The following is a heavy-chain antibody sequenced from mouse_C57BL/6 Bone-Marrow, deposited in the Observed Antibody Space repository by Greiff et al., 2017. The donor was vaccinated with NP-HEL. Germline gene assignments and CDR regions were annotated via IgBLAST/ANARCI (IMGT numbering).Heavy chain of an antibody. CDR2: IDPENGDT. CDR1: GFNIKDDY. Sequence: EVQLQQSGAELVRPGASVKLSCTASGFNIKDDYMHWVKQRPEQGLEWIGWIDPENGDTEYASKFQGKATITADTSSNTAYLQLSSLTSEDTAVYYCTTYQEYFDYWGQGATLTVAS. CDR3: TTYQEYFDY. J-gene: IGHJ2*01. V-gene: IGHV14-4*01. D-gene: IGHD5-5*01.